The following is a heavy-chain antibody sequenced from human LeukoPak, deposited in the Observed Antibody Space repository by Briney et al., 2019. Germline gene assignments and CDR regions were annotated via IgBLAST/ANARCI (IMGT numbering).Heavy chain of an antibody. CDR1: GYTFTGYY. J-gene: IGHJ4*02. CDR2: INPNSGGT. Sequence: ASVKVSCKASGYTFTGYYMHWLRQAPGQGLEWLGWINPNSGGTNYAQKFQGRVTMTRDTSISTAYMELSRLRSDDTAVYYCARGGSSGWYAYYFDYWGQGTLVTVSS. V-gene: IGHV1-2*02. CDR3: ARGGSSGWYAYYFDY. D-gene: IGHD6-19*01.